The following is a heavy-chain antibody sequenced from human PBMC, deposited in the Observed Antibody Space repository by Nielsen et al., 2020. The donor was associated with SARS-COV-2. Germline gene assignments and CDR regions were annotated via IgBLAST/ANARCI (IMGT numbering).Heavy chain of an antibody. CDR1: GFTFSSYA. V-gene: IGHV3-48*04. D-gene: IGHD3-16*01. CDR2: ITSSSNTI. CDR3: VRGLQVPNGLAHR. Sequence: GESLKISCAASGFTFSSYAMSWVRQAPGKGLEWVAYITSSSNTIYYADSVKGRFTISRDNAKNTLYLQMNSLRAEDTAVYYCVRGLQVPNGLAHRWGQGTLVTVSS. J-gene: IGHJ4*02.